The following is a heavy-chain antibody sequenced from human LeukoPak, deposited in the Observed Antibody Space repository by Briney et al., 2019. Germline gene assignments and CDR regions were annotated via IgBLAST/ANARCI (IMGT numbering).Heavy chain of an antibody. Sequence: SETLSLTCTVSGDSISSGTYYWGWIRQPPGKGLEWIGSIYYSGSTYYNPSLMSRVTISVDTSKNQFSLKLSSVTAADTAVYYCARSRSRGYSGDFDYWGQGTLVTVSS. D-gene: IGHD5-12*01. CDR2: IYYSGST. V-gene: IGHV4-39*01. J-gene: IGHJ4*02. CDR3: ARSRSRGYSGDFDY. CDR1: GDSISSGTYY.